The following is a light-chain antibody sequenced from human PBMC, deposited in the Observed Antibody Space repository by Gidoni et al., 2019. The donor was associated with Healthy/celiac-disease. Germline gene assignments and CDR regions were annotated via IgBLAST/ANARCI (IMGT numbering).Light chain of an antibody. CDR1: SGHSSYA. J-gene: IGLJ3*02. V-gene: IGLV4-69*01. Sequence: QLVLTQSPSASASLGASVKLTCTLSSGHSSYAIAWHQQQPEKGPRYLMKLNSDGSHSKGDGNPDRFSGSSSGAERYLTISSLQSEDEADYYCQTWGTGIQGVFGGGTKLTVL. CDR2: LNSDGSH. CDR3: QTWGTGIQGV.